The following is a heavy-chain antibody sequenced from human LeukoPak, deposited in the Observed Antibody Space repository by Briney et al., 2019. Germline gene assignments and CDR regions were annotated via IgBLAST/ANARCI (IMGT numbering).Heavy chain of an antibody. V-gene: IGHV3-23*01. CDR2: ISGSGGST. D-gene: IGHD1-26*01. CDR1: GFTFSSYA. Sequence: HPGGSLRLSCAASGFTFSSYAMHWVRQAPGKGLEWVSAISGSGGSTYYADSVKGRFTISRDNSKNTLYLQMDSLRAEDTAVYYCAKSRSYQGIYYSGMDVWGQGTTVTVSS. CDR3: AKSRSYQGIYYSGMDV. J-gene: IGHJ6*02.